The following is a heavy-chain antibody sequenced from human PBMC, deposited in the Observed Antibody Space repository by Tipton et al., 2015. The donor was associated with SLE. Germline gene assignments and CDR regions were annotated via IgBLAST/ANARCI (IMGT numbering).Heavy chain of an antibody. V-gene: IGHV3-30*04. Sequence: RSLRLSCAASGFTFSSYAMHWVRQAPGKGLEWVAVISYDGSNKYYADSVKGRFTISRDNSKNTLYLQMNSLRAEDTAVYYCARDRGSGSYYTHDAFDIWGQGTMVTVSS. J-gene: IGHJ3*02. CDR3: ARDRGSGSYYTHDAFDI. CDR1: GFTFSSYA. D-gene: IGHD3-10*01. CDR2: ISYDGSNK.